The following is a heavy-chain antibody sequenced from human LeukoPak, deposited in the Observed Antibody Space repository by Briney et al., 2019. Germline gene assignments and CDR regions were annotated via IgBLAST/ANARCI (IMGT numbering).Heavy chain of an antibody. CDR2: FYYSGST. Sequence: SETLSLTCTVSGGSISSSSYYWGWIRQPPGKGLEWIGSFYYSGSTYYNPSLQSRVTISVDTSKNQFSLKLSSVTAADTAVFYCARVILRSGMDVWGQGTTVTVSS. V-gene: IGHV4-39*07. J-gene: IGHJ6*02. CDR3: ARVILRSGMDV. CDR1: GGSISSSSYY.